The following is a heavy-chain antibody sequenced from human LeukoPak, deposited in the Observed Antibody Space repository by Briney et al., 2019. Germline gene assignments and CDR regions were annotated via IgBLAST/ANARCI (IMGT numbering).Heavy chain of an antibody. Sequence: GGPLRLSCAASGFTFNTYSMNWVRQAPGKGLEWVSSISGTSSYIYYADSVKGRFTISRDNAKNSLYLQMNSLRAEDTAVYYCSRSSMVRGIMDYYYGMDVWGKGTTVTVSS. CDR2: ISGTSSYI. CDR1: GFTFNTYS. D-gene: IGHD3-10*01. CDR3: SRSSMVRGIMDYYYGMDV. J-gene: IGHJ6*04. V-gene: IGHV3-21*01.